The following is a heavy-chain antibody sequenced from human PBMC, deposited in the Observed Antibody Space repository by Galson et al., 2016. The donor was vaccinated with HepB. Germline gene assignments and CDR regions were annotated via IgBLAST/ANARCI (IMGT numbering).Heavy chain of an antibody. CDR1: GYTFTAYY. D-gene: IGHD3-22*01. Sequence: SVKVSCKASGYTFTAYYIHWVRQAPGQGLEWMGWINPNSGGTSFAQKFQGRVTMTRDTSITTAYMELSRLKSDDTAVYYCARGHYYDSRGYYYLLDYWGQGTLVTVSS. CDR2: INPNSGGT. J-gene: IGHJ4*02. V-gene: IGHV1-2*02. CDR3: ARGHYYDSRGYYYLLDY.